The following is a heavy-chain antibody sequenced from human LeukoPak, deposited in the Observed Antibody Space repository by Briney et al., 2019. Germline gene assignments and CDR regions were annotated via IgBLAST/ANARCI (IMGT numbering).Heavy chain of an antibody. J-gene: IGHJ4*02. CDR3: ARSGSYSKEFDY. V-gene: IGHV4-39*07. Sequence: PSETLSLTCTVSGGSISSSSYYWGWIRQPPGKGLVWIGRIYYSGSTYYNPSLKSRVTISVDTSKNQFSLKLSSMTAADTAVYYCARSGSYSKEFDYWGQGTLVTVSS. CDR2: IYYSGST. CDR1: GGSISSSSYY. D-gene: IGHD1-26*01.